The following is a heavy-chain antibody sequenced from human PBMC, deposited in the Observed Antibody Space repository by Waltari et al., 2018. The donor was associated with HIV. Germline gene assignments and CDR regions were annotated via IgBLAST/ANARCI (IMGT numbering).Heavy chain of an antibody. V-gene: IGHV3-7*01. CDR1: GCTFSQYW. D-gene: IGHD2-8*01. J-gene: IGHJ4*02. CDR3: STPNGGY. CDR2: MNQDGTEK. Sequence: EVQLVESGGGLVQPGGSLTPSCAASGCTFSQYWMYWVRQAPGKGLESVANMNQDGTEKQYVDSVKGRFTISRDNAKNSLYLQMNSLRVEDTAIYYCSTPNGGYWGQGSLVTVSS.